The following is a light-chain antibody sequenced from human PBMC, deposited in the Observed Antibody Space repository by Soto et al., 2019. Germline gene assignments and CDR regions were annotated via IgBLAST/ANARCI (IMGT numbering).Light chain of an antibody. CDR2: GAS. V-gene: IGKV3-20*01. Sequence: EIVLTQSPGTLSLSPGERATLSCRASQSVSSSYLAWYQQKPGQAPRLLIYGASSRATGIPDRFSGSGSGTDFPLTISRLEPQDFAVHYCQQYGSSPWTFGQGTKVEIK. J-gene: IGKJ1*01. CDR1: QSVSSSY. CDR3: QQYGSSPWT.